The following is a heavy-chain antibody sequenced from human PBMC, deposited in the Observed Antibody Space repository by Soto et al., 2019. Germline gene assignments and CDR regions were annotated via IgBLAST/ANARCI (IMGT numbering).Heavy chain of an antibody. CDR2: ISSGSGTK. Sequence: PWGSLRLSCAASGFTFSSFGMSWVRQAPGKGLEWLSYISSGSGTKYYTDSVKGRVTISRDNTKNSLYLQMSSLTDEDTAVYYCARDSSAAGYFDYWGQGTLVTVSS. CDR1: GFTFSSFG. D-gene: IGHD6-19*01. CDR3: ARDSSAAGYFDY. V-gene: IGHV3-48*02. J-gene: IGHJ4*02.